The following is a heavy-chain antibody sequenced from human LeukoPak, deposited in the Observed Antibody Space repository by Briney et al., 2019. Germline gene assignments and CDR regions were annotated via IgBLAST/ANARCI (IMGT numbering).Heavy chain of an antibody. Sequence: ASVKASCKASGYTFTSYAMRWVRQAPGQRLEWMGWINAGNGNTKYSQKFQGRVTITRDTSASTAYMELSSLRSEDTAVYYCARGYSGYDYYYYYGMDVWGQGTTVTVSS. V-gene: IGHV1-3*01. D-gene: IGHD5-12*01. CDR2: INAGNGNT. CDR1: GYTFTSYA. CDR3: ARGYSGYDYYYYYGMDV. J-gene: IGHJ6*02.